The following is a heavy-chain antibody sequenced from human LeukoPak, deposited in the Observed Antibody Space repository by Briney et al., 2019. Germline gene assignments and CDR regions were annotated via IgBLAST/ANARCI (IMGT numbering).Heavy chain of an antibody. D-gene: IGHD5-12*01. CDR3: ARGGEVATINPDY. J-gene: IGHJ4*02. CDR2: INPNSGGT. V-gene: IGHV1-2*02. Sequence: GASVKVSCKAAGYTFTGYYIHWVRQAPGQGLEWMGWINPNSGGTNYAQKFQGRVTMTRDTSISTAYMELSRLRSDDTAVYYCARGGEVATINPDYWGQGTLVTVSS. CDR1: GYTFTGYY.